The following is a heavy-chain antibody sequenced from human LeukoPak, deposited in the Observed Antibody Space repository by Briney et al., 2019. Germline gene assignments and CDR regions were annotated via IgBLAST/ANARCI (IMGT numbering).Heavy chain of an antibody. CDR2: ISWNSGNI. J-gene: IGHJ4*02. Sequence: GESLRLSCVVSGFTFDDYAMHWVRQAPGKGLEWVAGISWNSGNIVYTLCMKGRSTISSDNIKNSLYLQMNSLRPEDTAFYFCTKDGRELRTDEPYLDYWGRGPLVTVSS. CDR1: GFTFDDYA. D-gene: IGHD1-26*01. CDR3: TKDGRELRTDEPYLDY. V-gene: IGHV3-9*01.